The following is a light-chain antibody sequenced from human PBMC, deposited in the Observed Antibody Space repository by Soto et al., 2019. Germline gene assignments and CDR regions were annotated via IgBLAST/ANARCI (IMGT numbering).Light chain of an antibody. CDR1: QSVSSNY. Sequence: EIVLTQSPGTLSLSPGERATFSCRASQSVSSNYLAWYQQKPGQAPRLLIYGAFKRATGIPDRFSGSGSGTDFTLTISRLEPEDFAVYYCHQYESSLWTFGRGTKVDIK. CDR3: HQYESSLWT. J-gene: IGKJ1*01. CDR2: GAF. V-gene: IGKV3-20*01.